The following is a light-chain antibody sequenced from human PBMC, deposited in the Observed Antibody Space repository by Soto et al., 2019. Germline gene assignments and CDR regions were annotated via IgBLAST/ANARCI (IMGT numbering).Light chain of an antibody. J-gene: IGLJ1*01. CDR3: QSYDNSLSTYV. CDR1: SSNIGANYD. Sequence: QLVLTQPPSVSGAPGQRVTISCTGSSSNIGANYDVHWYQHLPGTAPKLLIYGNSNRPSGVPDRFSGSKSGTSASLAITGLQAEDEADYYCQSYDNSLSTYVFGPGTKLTVL. V-gene: IGLV1-40*01. CDR2: GNS.